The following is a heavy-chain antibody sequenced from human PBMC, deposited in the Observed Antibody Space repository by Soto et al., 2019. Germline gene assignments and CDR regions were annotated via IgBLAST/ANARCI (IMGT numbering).Heavy chain of an antibody. V-gene: IGHV5-51*01. CDR1: GYSFTSYW. CDR2: IYPGDSDT. J-gene: IGHJ6*02. D-gene: IGHD2-21*02. CDR3: AGQYGGDSNYHYFFGMNV. Sequence: GESLKISCKASGYSFTSYWIGWVRQMPGKGLEWVGIIYPGDSDTRYSPSFQGQVTISADKSISTAYLQWSSLKASDTAMYFCAGQYGGDSNYHYFFGMNVWCQGTKATVSS.